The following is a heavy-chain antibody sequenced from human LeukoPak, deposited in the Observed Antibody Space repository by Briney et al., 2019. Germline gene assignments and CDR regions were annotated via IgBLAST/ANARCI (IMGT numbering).Heavy chain of an antibody. CDR1: GGSISSSSYY. D-gene: IGHD3-3*01. Sequence: PSETLSLTCTVSGGSISSSSYYWGWIRQPPGKGLEWIGSIYYSGSTYYNPSLKSRVTISVDTSKNQFSLKLSSVTAADTAVYYCASTSGRGTRFLEWPGWFDPWGQGTLVTVSS. V-gene: IGHV4-39*07. J-gene: IGHJ5*02. CDR3: ASTSGRGTRFLEWPGWFDP. CDR2: IYYSGST.